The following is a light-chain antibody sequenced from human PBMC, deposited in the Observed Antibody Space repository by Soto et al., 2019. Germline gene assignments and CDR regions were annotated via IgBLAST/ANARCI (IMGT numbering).Light chain of an antibody. CDR3: DQYGHSPYT. V-gene: IGKV3-20*01. CDR1: QGVSTNY. J-gene: IGKJ2*01. CDR2: GAS. Sequence: DIVLTQSPGTLSLSPGDRATLSCRASQGVSTNYVAWYQQKPGQSPRLLIYGASSRAAGIPDRFSGSGSGTDFTLTISRVEPEDFAVFYCDQYGHSPYTFGQGTKLEIK.